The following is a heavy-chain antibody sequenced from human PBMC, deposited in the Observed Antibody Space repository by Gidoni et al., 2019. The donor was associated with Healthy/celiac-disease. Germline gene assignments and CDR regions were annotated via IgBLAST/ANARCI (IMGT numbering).Heavy chain of an antibody. D-gene: IGHD3-10*01. CDR1: GFTFGDYA. Sequence: EVQLVESGGGLVKPGRSLRLSCTASGFTFGDYAMSWFRQAPGKGLEWVGFIRSKAYGGTTEYAASVKGRFTISRDDSKSIAYLQMNSLKTEDTAVYYCTRAGITMVRGVLRYWGQGTLVTVSS. J-gene: IGHJ4*02. CDR3: TRAGITMVRGVLRY. V-gene: IGHV3-49*05. CDR2: IRSKAYGGTT.